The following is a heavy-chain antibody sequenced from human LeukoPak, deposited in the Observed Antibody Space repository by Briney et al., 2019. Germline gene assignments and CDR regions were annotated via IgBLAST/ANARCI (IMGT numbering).Heavy chain of an antibody. CDR3: AVGTYDISFDY. D-gene: IGHD3-9*01. CDR1: GGSISSSSYY. CDR2: IYYSGST. J-gene: IGHJ4*02. V-gene: IGHV4-39*07. Sequence: SSETLSLTCTVSGGSISSSSYYWGWIRQPPGKGLEWIGSIYYSGSTYYNPSLKSRVTISVDTSKNQFSLKLSSVTAADTAVYYCAVGTYDISFDYWGQGTLVTVSS.